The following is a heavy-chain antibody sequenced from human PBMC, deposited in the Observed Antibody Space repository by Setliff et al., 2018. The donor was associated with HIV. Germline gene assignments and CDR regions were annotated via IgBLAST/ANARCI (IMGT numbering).Heavy chain of an antibody. CDR1: GYTFTSYY. CDR2: INPSGGST. J-gene: IGHJ3*01. Sequence: ASVKVSCKASGYTFTSYYMHWVRQAPGQGLEWMGIINPSGGSTSYAQKFQGRVTFTADRSTSTAYMELSSLRSEDTAVYYCARVNSDAFDVWGQGTKVTVSS. V-gene: IGHV1-46*01. CDR3: ARVNSDAFDV.